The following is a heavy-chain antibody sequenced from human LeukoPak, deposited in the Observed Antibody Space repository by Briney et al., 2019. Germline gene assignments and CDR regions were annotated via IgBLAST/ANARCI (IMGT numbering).Heavy chain of an antibody. CDR1: GGSFSGYY. V-gene: IGHV4-34*01. CDR2: INHSGST. CDR3: ARLRRKGFRGVTYAIDY. Sequence: PSETLSLTCAVYGGSFSGYYWSWIRQPPGKGLEWIGEINHSGSTNYNPSLKSRVTISVDTSKNQFSLKLSSVTAADTAVYYCARLRRKGFRGVTYAIDYWGQGTLVTVSS. D-gene: IGHD3-10*01. J-gene: IGHJ4*02.